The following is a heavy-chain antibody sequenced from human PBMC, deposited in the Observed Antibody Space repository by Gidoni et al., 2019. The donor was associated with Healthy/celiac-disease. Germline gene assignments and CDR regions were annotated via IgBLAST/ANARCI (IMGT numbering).Heavy chain of an antibody. Sequence: QVQLVESGGGMVHPGRSLSLSCAASGFAFSSYGMHWFRQAPGKGLEWVAVRWNDGSKKYYADSGKGRFTIFRDNSKNTMYLQMNSMRAEDTAVYYCARGVQGWASTYFDYWGQGTLVTVSS. CDR1: GFAFSSYG. CDR2: RWNDGSKK. CDR3: ARGVQGWASTYFDY. J-gene: IGHJ4*02. D-gene: IGHD1-26*01. V-gene: IGHV3-33*01.